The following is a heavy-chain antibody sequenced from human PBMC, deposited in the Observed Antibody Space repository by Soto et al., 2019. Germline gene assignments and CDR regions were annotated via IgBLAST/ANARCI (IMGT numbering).Heavy chain of an antibody. V-gene: IGHV4-30-2*01. Sequence: SETLSLTCNMSGDSYSISTYSWSWIRQPPGKALQWIGFIYQRGVTSYNPSLASRVSISLDRSNNQCSLKLKSVTAADTAVYFCAGMPYTSGLRFDPWGPGTLVTAPQ. CDR2: IYQRGVT. D-gene: IGHD6-19*01. J-gene: IGHJ5*02. CDR3: AGMPYTSGLRFDP. CDR1: GDSYSISTYS.